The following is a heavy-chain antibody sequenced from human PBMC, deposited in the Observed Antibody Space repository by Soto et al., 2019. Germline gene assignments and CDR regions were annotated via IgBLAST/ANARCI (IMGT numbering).Heavy chain of an antibody. J-gene: IGHJ5*01. Sequence: SETLSLTCSVSGGSLRQYGHFWTWIRQRPGSGLEWIGYTYHTGVTYYSPSLQSRISISVDTSKNQFSLTLNSVTAADTAVYYCVTDPGGPPLNSFDSCGPGTMVTVS. CDR1: GGSLRQYGHF. CDR2: TYHTGVT. V-gene: IGHV4-31*03. CDR3: VTDPGGPPLNSFDS. D-gene: IGHD3-16*01.